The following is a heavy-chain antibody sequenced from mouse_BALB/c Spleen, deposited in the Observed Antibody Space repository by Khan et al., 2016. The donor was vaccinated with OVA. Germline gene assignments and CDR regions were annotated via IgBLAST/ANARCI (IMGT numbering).Heavy chain of an antibody. CDR2: INTYTGKP. CDR1: GYTFTNNG. Sequence: QIQLVQSGPELKRPGETVKISCKASGYTFTNNGMNRVKLALGKGFRWMGWINTYTGKPAYADDFKGRFAFSLETSASTAYLQINNLKNEDTATYFCARVGYNGTMKYWGQGTSVTVSS. D-gene: IGHD2-14*01. V-gene: IGHV9-3-1*01. CDR3: ARVGYNGTMKY. J-gene: IGHJ4*01.